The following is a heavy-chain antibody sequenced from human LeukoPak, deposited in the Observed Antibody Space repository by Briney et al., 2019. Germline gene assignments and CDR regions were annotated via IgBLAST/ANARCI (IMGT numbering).Heavy chain of an antibody. J-gene: IGHJ3*02. Sequence: GGSLRLSCAASGFTFSVFSMNWVRQAPGKGLEWVSSISSSSDYIYYADSVKGRFTISRDNAMNSLFLQLNSLRAEDTAVYYCARDRGEDYYGSGNYLRAFDIWGQGTMVTVSS. CDR2: ISSSSDYI. D-gene: IGHD3-10*01. CDR1: GFTFSVFS. CDR3: ARDRGEDYYGSGNYLRAFDI. V-gene: IGHV3-21*06.